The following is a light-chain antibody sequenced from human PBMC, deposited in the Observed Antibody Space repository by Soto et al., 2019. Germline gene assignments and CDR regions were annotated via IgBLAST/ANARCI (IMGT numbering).Light chain of an antibody. CDR2: STN. V-gene: IGLV8-61*01. Sequence: QNVVTQEPSFSVSPGRTVTLTCGLSSGSVSTSYYPSWYQLTPGQAPRTLIYSTNTRSSGVPNRFSGSILENKAALTITGAQADDESDYYCVLYMGTGISVFGGGTKPTVL. CDR3: VLYMGTGISV. J-gene: IGLJ3*02. CDR1: SGSVSTSYY.